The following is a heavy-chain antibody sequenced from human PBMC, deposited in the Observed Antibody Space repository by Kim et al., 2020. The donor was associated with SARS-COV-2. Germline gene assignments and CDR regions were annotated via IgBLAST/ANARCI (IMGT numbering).Heavy chain of an antibody. CDR2: IKQDGSEK. D-gene: IGHD3-22*01. J-gene: IGHJ4*02. CDR1: GFTFSSYW. CDR3: ARHNYYDSSGYYWGWVPFDY. Sequence: GGSLRLSCAASGFTFSSYWMSWVRQAPGKGLEWVANIKQDGSEKYYVDSVKGRFTISRDNAKNSLYLQMNSLRAEDTAVYYCARHNYYDSSGYYWGWVPFDYWGQGTLVTVSS. V-gene: IGHV3-7*01.